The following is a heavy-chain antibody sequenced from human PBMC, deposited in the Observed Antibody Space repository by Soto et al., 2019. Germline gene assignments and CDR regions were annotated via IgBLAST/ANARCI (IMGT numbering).Heavy chain of an antibody. CDR3: ARILYYDSPHYYYYGMDA. J-gene: IGHJ6*02. CDR1: GFSLRNARMG. Sequence: FGPTLVNPTETLTLTCTSSGFSLRNARMGVSWIRQPPGKALEWLAHIFSNDKKSNSTALKSSLTLSKDTAKSKVVLTMTNIDPVDTSTYYCARILYYDSPHYYYYGMDAWRQGTTVTVSS. D-gene: IGHD3-22*01. CDR2: IFSNDKK. V-gene: IGHV2-26*01.